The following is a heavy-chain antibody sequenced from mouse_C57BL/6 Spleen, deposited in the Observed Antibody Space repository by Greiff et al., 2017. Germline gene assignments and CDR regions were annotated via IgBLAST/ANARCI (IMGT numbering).Heavy chain of an antibody. D-gene: IGHD1-1*01. CDR1: GYTFTDYE. CDR3: TNYGIPYFDY. Sequence: QVQLKQSGAELVRPGASVTLSCKASGYTFTDYEMHWVKQTPVHGLEWIGAIDPETGGTAYNQKFKGKAILTADKSSSTAYMELHSLTSEDSAIYYCTNYGIPYFDYWGQGTTLTVSS. V-gene: IGHV1-15*01. J-gene: IGHJ2*01. CDR2: IDPETGGT.